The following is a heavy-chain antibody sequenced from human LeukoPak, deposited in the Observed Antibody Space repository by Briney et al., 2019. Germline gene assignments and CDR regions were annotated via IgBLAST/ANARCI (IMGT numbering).Heavy chain of an antibody. V-gene: IGHV5-51*01. CDR2: IYPGDSDT. D-gene: IGHD3-22*01. J-gene: IGHJ3*02. Sequence: RAESLKISCKGSGYSFTSYWIGWVRQMPGKGLEWMGIIYPGDSDTRYSPSLQGQVTISADKSISTAYLQWSSLKASDTAMYYCARHRTYYYASSAYPRGDAFDIWGQGTTVTVSS. CDR1: GYSFTSYW. CDR3: ARHRTYYYASSAYPRGDAFDI.